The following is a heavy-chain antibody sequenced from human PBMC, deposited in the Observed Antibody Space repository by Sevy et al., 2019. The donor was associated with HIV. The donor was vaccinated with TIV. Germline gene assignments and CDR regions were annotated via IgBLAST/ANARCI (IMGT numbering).Heavy chain of an antibody. D-gene: IGHD2-15*01. CDR3: AKDGASGYGGNFYYYGMDV. V-gene: IGHV3-30*02. CDR1: GFTFSSYG. CDR2: IRYDGSNK. J-gene: IGHJ6*02. Sequence: GGSLRLSCAASGFTFSSYGMHWVRQAPGKGLEWVAFIRYDGSNKYYAYSVKGRFTISRDNSKNTLYLQMNSLRAEDTAVYYCAKDGASGYGGNFYYYGMDVWGQGTTVTVSS.